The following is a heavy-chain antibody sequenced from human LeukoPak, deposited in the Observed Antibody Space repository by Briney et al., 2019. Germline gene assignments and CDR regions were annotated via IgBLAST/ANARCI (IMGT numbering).Heavy chain of an antibody. J-gene: IGHJ4*02. Sequence: GGSLRLSCAASGFTFSSYSMNWVRQAPGMGLEWVSYIYTSGNTIYYADSVKGRFTISRDNAKNSLYLQMNSLRAEDTALYYCAKETPAAKGAFAYWGQGTLVTVSS. CDR3: AKETPAAKGAFAY. D-gene: IGHD2-2*01. CDR2: IYTSGNTI. CDR1: GFTFSSYS. V-gene: IGHV3-48*04.